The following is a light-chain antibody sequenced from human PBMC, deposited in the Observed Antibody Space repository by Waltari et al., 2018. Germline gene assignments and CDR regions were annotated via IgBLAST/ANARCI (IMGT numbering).Light chain of an antibody. CDR1: SGHSSYA. CDR2: VNSDGSH. Sequence: QVVLTHSPSASASLGASVKLTCTLSSGHSSYAIAWHQQQPEKGPRYLMKVNSDGSHNKGDGIPERFSGSSSGAERYLTISGLQSEDEADYYCQTWGTGPRVFGGGTKLTVL. V-gene: IGLV4-69*01. CDR3: QTWGTGPRV. J-gene: IGLJ2*01.